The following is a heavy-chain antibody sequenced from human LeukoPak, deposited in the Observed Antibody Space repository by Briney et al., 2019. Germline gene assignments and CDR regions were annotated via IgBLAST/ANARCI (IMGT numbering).Heavy chain of an antibody. V-gene: IGHV1-46*01. CDR2: INPSGGST. D-gene: IGHD3-3*01. CDR3: ARDKPESYYDFWSGYPYGMDV. J-gene: IGHJ6*02. Sequence: RASVTVSCKASGYTFTSYYMHWVRQAPGQGLEWMGIINPSGGSTSHAQKFQGRVTMTRDTSTSTVYMELSSLRSEDTAVYYCARDKPESYYDFWSGYPYGMDVWGQGTTVTVSS. CDR1: GYTFTSYY.